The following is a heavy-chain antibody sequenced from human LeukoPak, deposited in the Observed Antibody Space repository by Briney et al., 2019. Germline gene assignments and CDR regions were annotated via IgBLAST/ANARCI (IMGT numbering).Heavy chain of an antibody. J-gene: IGHJ3*02. CDR1: GFTFSSYE. CDR3: ARDPDYYGSDDAFDI. V-gene: IGHV3-48*03. D-gene: IGHD3-10*01. Sequence: GGSLRLSCAASGFTFSSYEMNWVRQAPGKGLEWVSYISSSGSTIYYADSVKGRFTISRDNAKNSLYLQMNSLRAEDTAVYYCARDPDYYGSDDAFDIWGQGTMVTVSS. CDR2: ISSSGSTI.